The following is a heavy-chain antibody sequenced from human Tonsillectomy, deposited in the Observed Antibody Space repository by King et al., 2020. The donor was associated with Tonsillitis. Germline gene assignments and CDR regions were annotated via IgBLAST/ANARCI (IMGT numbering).Heavy chain of an antibody. Sequence: VQLQESGPGLVKPSETLSLTCAVSGNSINSGYYWGWIRQPPGKGLEWIGSIYHSGSTYYNPSLKSRVTISVDTSKNQFSLRLRSVTAADTAVYYCAQSGLYRGYELGEYYFDYWGQGTLVTVSS. CDR1: GNSINSGYY. CDR2: IYHSGST. J-gene: IGHJ4*02. V-gene: IGHV4-38-2*01. CDR3: AQSGLYRGYELGEYYFDY. D-gene: IGHD5-12*01.